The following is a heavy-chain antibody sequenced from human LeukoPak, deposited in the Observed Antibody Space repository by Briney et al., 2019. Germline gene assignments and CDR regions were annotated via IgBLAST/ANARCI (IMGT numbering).Heavy chain of an antibody. Sequence: KPSETLSLTCTVSGGSISSYYWSWIRQPPGKGLEWIGYIYYSGSTNYNPSLKSRVTISVDTSKNQFSLKLSSVTAADTAVYYCARADCSSTSCYTFDYWGQGTLVTVSS. D-gene: IGHD2-2*02. J-gene: IGHJ4*02. V-gene: IGHV4-59*08. CDR2: IYYSGST. CDR3: ARADCSSTSCYTFDY. CDR1: GGSISSYY.